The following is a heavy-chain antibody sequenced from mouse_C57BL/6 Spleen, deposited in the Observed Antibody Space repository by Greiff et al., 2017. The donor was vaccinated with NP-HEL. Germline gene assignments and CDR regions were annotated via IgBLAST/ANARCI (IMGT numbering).Heavy chain of an antibody. CDR3: ARRCTVVEDAMDY. CDR2: IYPRSGNT. CDR1: GYTFTSYG. J-gene: IGHJ4*01. Sequence: QVQLQQSGAELARPGASVKLSCKASGYTFTSYGISWVKQRTGQGLEWIGEIYPRSGNTYYNEKFKGKATLTADKSSSTAYMGLRSLTSEDSAVYFCARRCTVVEDAMDYRGQGTSGTVSS. V-gene: IGHV1-81*01. D-gene: IGHD1-1*01.